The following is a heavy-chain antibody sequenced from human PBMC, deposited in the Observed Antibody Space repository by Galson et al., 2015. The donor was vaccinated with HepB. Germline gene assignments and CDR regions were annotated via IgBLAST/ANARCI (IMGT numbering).Heavy chain of an antibody. CDR3: ARDEDGDYNFDY. CDR1: GFPFNSYG. CDR2: INSISSVI. V-gene: IGHV3-48*01. J-gene: IGHJ4*02. Sequence: SLRLSCAASGFPFNSYGMTWVRQAPGKGLEWVSHINSISSVISYAESVKGRFTISRDNAKNSLYLQMNSLRAEDTAVYYCARDEDGDYNFDYWGQGTLVTVSS. D-gene: IGHD4-17*01.